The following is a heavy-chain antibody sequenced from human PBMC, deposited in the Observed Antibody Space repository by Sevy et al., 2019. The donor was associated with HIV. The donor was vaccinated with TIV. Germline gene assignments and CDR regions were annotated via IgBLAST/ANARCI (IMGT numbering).Heavy chain of an antibody. CDR2: ITWNSNKI. J-gene: IGHJ6*02. CDR3: ARSRASYYSMDV. CDR1: GCTFGDYA. D-gene: IGHD6-6*01. V-gene: IGHV3-9*01. Sequence: GGSLRLSCAASGCTFGDYAMHWVRQAPGKGLEWVSGITWNSNKIAYGDSVKGQFTISRDNAKNSLYLQMNSLRPEDTALYYCARSRASYYSMDVWGQGTTVTVSS.